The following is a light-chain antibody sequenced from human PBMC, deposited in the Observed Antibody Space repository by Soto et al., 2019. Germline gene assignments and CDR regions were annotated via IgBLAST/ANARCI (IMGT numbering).Light chain of an antibody. J-gene: IGKJ1*01. CDR3: QQYNKGPVT. V-gene: IGKV3-20*01. Sequence: EIVLTQSPGTLSLSPGETATLSCRASQSVSSTYLAWYQQKPGQAPRLLIYGASSRASGIPDRFSGSGSGTDFTLTISRLEPEDFAVYYCQQYNKGPVTFGQGTKVEIK. CDR1: QSVSSTY. CDR2: GAS.